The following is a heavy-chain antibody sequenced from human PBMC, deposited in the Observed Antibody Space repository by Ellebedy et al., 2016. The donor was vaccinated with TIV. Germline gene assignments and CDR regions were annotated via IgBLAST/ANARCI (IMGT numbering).Heavy chain of an antibody. CDR3: AKTRGKIDPFDY. Sequence: PGGSLRLSCAASGFTFGSYAMSWVRQAPGKGLEWVSSIDESGRSTYYADSVKGRFTISRDNSKNTLYLQMNSLRAEDTAVYHCAKTRGKIDPFDYWGQGTLVTASS. CDR1: GFTFGSYA. V-gene: IGHV3-23*01. D-gene: IGHD2/OR15-2a*01. CDR2: IDESGRST. J-gene: IGHJ4*02.